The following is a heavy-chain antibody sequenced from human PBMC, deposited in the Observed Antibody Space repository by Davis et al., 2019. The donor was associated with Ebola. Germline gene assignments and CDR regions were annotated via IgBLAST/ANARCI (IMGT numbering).Heavy chain of an antibody. J-gene: IGHJ6*04. Sequence: SETLSLTCAVYGGSFSDYYWTWIRQPPGKGLEWIGEVNHSGVTNYNPSLKSRVTISVDTSKNQFSLKLSSVTAADTAVYRCARVLSAGTAWMDVWGKGTAVTVSS. CDR1: GGSFSDYY. V-gene: IGHV4-34*01. CDR2: VNHSGVT. D-gene: IGHD1-1*01. CDR3: ARVLSAGTAWMDV.